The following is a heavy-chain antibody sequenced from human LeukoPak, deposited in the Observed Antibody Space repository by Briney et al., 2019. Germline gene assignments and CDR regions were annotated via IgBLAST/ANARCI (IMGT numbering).Heavy chain of an antibody. V-gene: IGHV4-34*01. J-gene: IGHJ5*02. Sequence: KPSETLSLTCAVYGGSFSGYYWSWIRQPPGKGLEWIGEINHSGSTNYNPSLKSRVTISVDTSKNQFSLKLSSVTAADTAVHYCARGQARLAWFDPWGQGTLVTVSS. CDR1: GGSFSGYY. CDR2: INHSGST. CDR3: ARGQARLAWFDP. D-gene: IGHD6-19*01.